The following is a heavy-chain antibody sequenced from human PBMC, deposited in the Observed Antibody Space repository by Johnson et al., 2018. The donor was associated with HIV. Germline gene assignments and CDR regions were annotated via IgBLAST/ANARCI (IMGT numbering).Heavy chain of an antibody. CDR2: ISYDGSNK. D-gene: IGHD2-2*01. CDR3: ARNGLIPAAKGVAFDI. Sequence: QVQLVESGGGVVQPARSLRLSCAASGFTFSSYSMHWVRQAPGKGLEWVAVISYDGSNKYYADSVKGRFTISRDNAKNSLYLQMNSLRAEDTAVYYCARNGLIPAAKGVAFDIWGQGTTVTVSS. J-gene: IGHJ3*02. V-gene: IGHV3-30*04. CDR1: GFTFSSYS.